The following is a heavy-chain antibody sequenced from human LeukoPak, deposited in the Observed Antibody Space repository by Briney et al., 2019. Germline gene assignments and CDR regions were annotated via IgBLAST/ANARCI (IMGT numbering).Heavy chain of an antibody. D-gene: IGHD6-19*01. CDR3: ARHVSGWSESYYYYYMDV. Sequence: GESLKISCKGSGYSFTSYWIGWVRQMPGKGLEWMGIIYPGDSDTRYSPSFQGQVTISADKSISTAYLQWSSLKASDTAMYYCARHVSGWSESYYYYYMDVWGKGTTVTVSS. CDR1: GYSFTSYW. J-gene: IGHJ6*03. CDR2: IYPGDSDT. V-gene: IGHV5-51*01.